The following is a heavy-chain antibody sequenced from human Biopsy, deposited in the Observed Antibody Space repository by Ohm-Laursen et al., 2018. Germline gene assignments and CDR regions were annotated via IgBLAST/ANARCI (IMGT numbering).Heavy chain of an antibody. D-gene: IGHD3-22*01. CDR3: ARDYDTSGYYYVS. V-gene: IGHV4-39*01. CDR2: IFYRGST. CDR1: GGSISSGGSY. J-gene: IGHJ5*02. Sequence: SETLSVTCTVSGGSISSGGSYWGWIRQPPGKGLEWIGSIFYRGSTHYKPSLKSRVNISVDTSKNQFSLKLNSVTAADTAVYYCARDYDTSGYYYVSWGQGTLVTVSS.